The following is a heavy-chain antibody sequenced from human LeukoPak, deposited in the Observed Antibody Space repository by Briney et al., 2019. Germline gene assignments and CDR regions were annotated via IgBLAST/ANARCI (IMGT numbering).Heavy chain of an antibody. CDR2: IYSGGST. Sequence: QSGGSLRLSCAASGFTVSSNYMSWVRQAPGKGLEWVSVIYSGGSTYYADSVKGRFTISRDNSKNTLYLQMNSLRAEDTAVYYCARAGGSYSSGRYFDYWGQGTLVTVSS. J-gene: IGHJ4*02. CDR1: GFTVSSNY. CDR3: ARAGGSYSSGRYFDY. V-gene: IGHV3-53*01. D-gene: IGHD6-19*01.